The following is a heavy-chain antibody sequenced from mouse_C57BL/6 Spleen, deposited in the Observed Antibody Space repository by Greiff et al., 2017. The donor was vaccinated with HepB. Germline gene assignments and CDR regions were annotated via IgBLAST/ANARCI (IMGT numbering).Heavy chain of an antibody. CDR3: VRHGGNYRAMDY. Sequence: EVKLMESGGGLVQPKGSLKLSCAASGFSFNTYAMNWVRQAPGKGLEWVARIRSKSNNYATYYADSVKDRFTISRDDSESMLYLQMNNLKTEDTAMYYCVRHGGNYRAMDYWGQGTSVTVSS. V-gene: IGHV10-1*01. CDR2: IRSKSNNYAT. CDR1: GFSFNTYA. D-gene: IGHD1-1*02. J-gene: IGHJ4*01.